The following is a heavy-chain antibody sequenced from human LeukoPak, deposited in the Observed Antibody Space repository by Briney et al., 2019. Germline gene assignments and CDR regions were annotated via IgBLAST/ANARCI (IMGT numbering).Heavy chain of an antibody. J-gene: IGHJ5*02. Sequence: GESLNISCKGSGYRFTSQWIGWVRQMPGKGLEWMGIIYPGDSDTRYSPSFQGQVTISADKSISTAYLQWSSLKASDTAMYYCARLPAGPYNWFDPWGQGTLVTVSS. CDR2: IYPGDSDT. CDR3: ARLPAGPYNWFDP. V-gene: IGHV5-51*01. CDR1: GYRFTSQW.